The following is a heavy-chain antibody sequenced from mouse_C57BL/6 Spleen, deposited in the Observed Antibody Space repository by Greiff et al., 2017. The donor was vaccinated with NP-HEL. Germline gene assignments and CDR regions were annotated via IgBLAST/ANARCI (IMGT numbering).Heavy chain of an antibody. V-gene: IGHV1-62-2*01. CDR2: FYPGSGSI. CDR3: ARHEEGAYDNYVTYAMDY. J-gene: IGHJ4*01. Sequence: VKLQESGAELVKPGASVKLSCKASGYTFTEYTIHWVKQRSGQGLEWIGWFYPGSGSIKYNEKFKDKATLTADKSSSTVYMELSRLTSEDSAVYFCARHEEGAYDNYVTYAMDYWGQGTSVTVSS. CDR1: GYTFTEYT. D-gene: IGHD2-1*01.